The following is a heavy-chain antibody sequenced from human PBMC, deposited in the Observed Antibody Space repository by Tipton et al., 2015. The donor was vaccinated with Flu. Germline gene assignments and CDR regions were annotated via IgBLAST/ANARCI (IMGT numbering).Heavy chain of an antibody. CDR3: AGSLTYYYDSTAADAFDI. CDR2: IYTSGGT. J-gene: IGHJ3*02. D-gene: IGHD3-22*01. V-gene: IGHV4-4*07. Sequence: TLSLTCTVSGGSISSYYRSWIRQPAGKGLEWIGRIYTSGGTNYNPSLKSRVTMSVDTSKNQFSLKLSSVTAAYTAVYSCAGSLTYYYDSTAADAFDIWGQGTMVTVSS. CDR1: GGSISSYY.